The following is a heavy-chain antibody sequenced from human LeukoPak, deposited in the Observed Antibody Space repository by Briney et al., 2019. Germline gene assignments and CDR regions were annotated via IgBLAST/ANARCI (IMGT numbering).Heavy chain of an antibody. CDR2: IKQDGSDK. Sequence: GGSLRLSCAASGFTFSTYWMTWVRQAPGKGLEWVANIKQDGSDKYYVDSVKGRFTISRDNAKNSLYLQMNSLRAEDTALYYCARTTSSSALWGQGTLVTVSS. J-gene: IGHJ4*02. D-gene: IGHD6-6*01. V-gene: IGHV3-7*02. CDR3: ARTTSSSAL. CDR1: GFTFSTYW.